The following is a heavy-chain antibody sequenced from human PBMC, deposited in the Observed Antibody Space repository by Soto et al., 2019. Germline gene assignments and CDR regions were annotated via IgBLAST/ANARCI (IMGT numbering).Heavy chain of an antibody. CDR2: ISSNGGST. D-gene: IGHD6-19*01. J-gene: IGHJ3*02. CDR3: VRATVAGNWALDI. CDR1: GFTFSSYV. Sequence: GGSLRLSCSASGFTFSSYVMHWVRQAPGKGLEYVSEISSNGGSTHYADSVKDRFTISRDNSKNTLYLHMSSLRTEDTAVYYCVRATVAGNWALDIWGQGTMVTVSS. V-gene: IGHV3-64D*06.